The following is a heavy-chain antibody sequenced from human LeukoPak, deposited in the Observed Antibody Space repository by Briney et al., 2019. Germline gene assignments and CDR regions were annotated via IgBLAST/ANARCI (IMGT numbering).Heavy chain of an antibody. J-gene: IGHJ4*02. Sequence: PGRSLRLSCAASGFTFSSYGMHWVRQAPGKGLEWVAIISFDGRNKYYADSVKGRFTISRDNSKNTLDLQMNSLRTEDTAVYYCAEDSYNSGWYFDYWGQGTLVTVSS. CDR1: GFTFSSYG. D-gene: IGHD6-19*01. CDR3: AEDSYNSGWYFDY. CDR2: ISFDGRNK. V-gene: IGHV3-30*18.